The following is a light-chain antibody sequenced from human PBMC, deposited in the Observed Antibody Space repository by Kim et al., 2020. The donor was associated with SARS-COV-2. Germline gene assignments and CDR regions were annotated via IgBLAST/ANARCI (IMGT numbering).Light chain of an antibody. V-gene: IGKV1-39*01. J-gene: IGKJ2*01. CDR3: QQSYKTPYT. CDR1: QRISSF. CDR2: AAS. Sequence: ASVGDRVTITCRASQRISSFLNWYQQKPGKAPKLLIYAASNLQSGVPSRFSGSGSGTDFTLTISSLQPEDFATYYCQQSYKTPYTFGQGTKVDIK.